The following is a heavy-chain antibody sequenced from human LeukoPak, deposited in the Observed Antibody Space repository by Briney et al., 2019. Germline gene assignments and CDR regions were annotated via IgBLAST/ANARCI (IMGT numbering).Heavy chain of an antibody. Sequence: GASVKVSCMVSGYTLTELSMHWVRQAPGKGLEWMGGFYPEDGETIYAQKFQGRVTMTEDTSTDTAYMELSSLRSEDTAVYYCATPYGDYVGAYWYFDLWGRGTLVTVSS. J-gene: IGHJ2*01. CDR1: GYTLTELS. D-gene: IGHD4-17*01. V-gene: IGHV1-24*01. CDR3: ATPYGDYVGAYWYFDL. CDR2: FYPEDGET.